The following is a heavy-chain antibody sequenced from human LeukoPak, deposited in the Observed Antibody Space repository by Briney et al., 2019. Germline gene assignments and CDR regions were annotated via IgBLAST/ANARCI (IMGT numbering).Heavy chain of an antibody. V-gene: IGHV3-11*01. Sequence: GGSLRLSCAASGFTLSDHYMSRIHQSPGKGLEWVSYISGSGSTIYYADSVRGRFTISRDNAKNSLYLQMNSLRAEDTAVYYCAREGITIFGVANSNWFDPWGQGTLVTVST. J-gene: IGHJ5*02. CDR1: GFTLSDHY. D-gene: IGHD3-3*01. CDR3: AREGITIFGVANSNWFDP. CDR2: ISGSGSTI.